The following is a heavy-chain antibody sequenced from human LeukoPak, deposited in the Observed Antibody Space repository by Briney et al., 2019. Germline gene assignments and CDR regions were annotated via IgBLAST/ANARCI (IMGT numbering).Heavy chain of an antibody. D-gene: IGHD1-26*01. J-gene: IGHJ4*02. V-gene: IGHV3-7*01. Sequence: GGSLRLSCAASRFTFNTYWMSWVRQAPGKGLEWVATIKRDGSEKYYVDPVKGRFTISRDNAKNSLYLQMNSLRVEDTAVYYCARRISGSYHFDSWGQGTLVAVSS. CDR3: ARRISGSYHFDS. CDR1: RFTFNTYW. CDR2: IKRDGSEK.